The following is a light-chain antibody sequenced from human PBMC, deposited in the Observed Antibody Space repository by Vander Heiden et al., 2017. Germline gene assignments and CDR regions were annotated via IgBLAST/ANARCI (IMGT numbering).Light chain of an antibody. CDR2: EVS. V-gene: IGLV2-14*01. J-gene: IGLJ2*01. CDR3: SSYTTTSALVL. Sequence: QSALTQPASVSASPGQSISISCTGTRSDVGGYSFVSWYQQHPGKAPRLMIYEVSDRPSGVSNRFSGSKLGNTASLTISGLQPEDEADYYCSSYTTTSALVLFGGGTKVTV. CDR1: RSDVGGYSF.